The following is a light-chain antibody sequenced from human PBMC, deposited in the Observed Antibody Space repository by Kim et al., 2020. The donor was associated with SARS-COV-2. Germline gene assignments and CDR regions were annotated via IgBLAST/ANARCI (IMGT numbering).Light chain of an antibody. V-gene: IGLV3-1*01. Sequence: SYELTQPLSVSVAPGQTARITCAGDNLGDKYACWYQQKPGQAPVLVIYKDSKRPSGIPERFSGSNSGNTATLTISGAQAMDEADYYCQAWDSSTVVFGGGTQLTVL. J-gene: IGLJ2*01. CDR3: QAWDSSTVV. CDR1: NLGDKY. CDR2: KDS.